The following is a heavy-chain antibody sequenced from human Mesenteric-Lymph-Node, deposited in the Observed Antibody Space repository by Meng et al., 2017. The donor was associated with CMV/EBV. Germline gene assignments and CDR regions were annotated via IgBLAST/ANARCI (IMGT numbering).Heavy chain of an antibody. CDR2: ISYDGSNK. Sequence: GESLKISCAASGFTFSNYWMSWVRQAPGKGLEWVAFISYDGSNKYYTDSVKGRFTISRDNSKRTLYLQMNSLRAEDTAVYYCAKDLEGYNWNSNLFDYWGQGTLVTVSS. CDR1: GFTFSNYW. V-gene: IGHV3-30*18. J-gene: IGHJ4*02. CDR3: AKDLEGYNWNSNLFDY. D-gene: IGHD1-7*01.